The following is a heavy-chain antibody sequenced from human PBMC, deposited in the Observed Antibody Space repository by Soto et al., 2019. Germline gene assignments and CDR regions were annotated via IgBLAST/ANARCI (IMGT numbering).Heavy chain of an antibody. Sequence: EVKLVESGGNLVQPGGSLRLSCAGSGFTFGNYEFRRVRHTPGKGLEWLSYITIGSSATFYADSVKGRFTISRDDAKSSLYLQMTNLRVEDTGLYYCARDDYGQTGGDYWGQGTLVTVSS. D-gene: IGHD3-10*01. CDR3: ARDDYGQTGGDY. J-gene: IGHJ4*02. V-gene: IGHV3-48*03. CDR1: GFTFGNYE. CDR2: ITIGSSAT.